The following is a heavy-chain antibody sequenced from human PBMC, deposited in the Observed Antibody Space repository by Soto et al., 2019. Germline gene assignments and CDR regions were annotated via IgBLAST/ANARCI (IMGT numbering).Heavy chain of an antibody. Sequence: QVQLVESGGGVVQPGRSLRLSCAASGFTFSSYGMHWVRQAPGKGLEWVAVISYGGSNKYYADSVKGRFTISRDNSKNTLYLQMNNLRAEDTAVYYCAKDNCISTSCYRLYNWFDPWGPGTLVTVSS. V-gene: IGHV3-30*18. CDR3: AKDNCISTSCYRLYNWFDP. CDR2: ISYGGSNK. J-gene: IGHJ5*02. CDR1: GFTFSSYG. D-gene: IGHD2-2*01.